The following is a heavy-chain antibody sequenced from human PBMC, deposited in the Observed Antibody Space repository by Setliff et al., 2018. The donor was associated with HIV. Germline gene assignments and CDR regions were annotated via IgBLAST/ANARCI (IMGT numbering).Heavy chain of an antibody. J-gene: IGHJ4*02. Sequence: GESLKISCKASGYKFTGYWINWVRQMPGKGLEWVGFIYPGDSDSRYSPSFRGQVTISADKSTTTAYLDWASLKASDTAMYYCVRYIGAAAGYIDHWGQGTLVTVSS. CDR2: IYPGDSDS. CDR3: VRYIGAAAGYIDH. CDR1: GYKFTGYW. D-gene: IGHD6-25*01. V-gene: IGHV5-51*01.